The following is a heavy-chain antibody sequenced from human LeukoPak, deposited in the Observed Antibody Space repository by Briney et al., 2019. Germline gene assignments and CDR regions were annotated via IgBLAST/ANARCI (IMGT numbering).Heavy chain of an antibody. CDR3: AREYTYYDFWSATRWFDP. D-gene: IGHD3-3*01. J-gene: IGHJ5*02. CDR2: ISDDGRST. V-gene: IGHV3-74*01. CDR1: GLIFSSHW. Sequence: PGGSLRLSCTASGLIFSSHWMHWVRQAPGKGLAWVSHISDDGRSTNYADSVKGRFTISRDNAKNTLYLQMNSLRAEDTAVYYCAREYTYYDFWSATRWFDPWGQGTLVTVSS.